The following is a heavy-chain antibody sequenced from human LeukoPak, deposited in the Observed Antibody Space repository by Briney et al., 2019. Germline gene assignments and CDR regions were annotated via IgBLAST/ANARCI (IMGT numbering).Heavy chain of an antibody. CDR1: GFTFSNAW. CDR3: AKSGSTSWYLDY. D-gene: IGHD6-13*01. V-gene: IGHV3-23*01. CDR2: ISGTADNNDNT. J-gene: IGHJ4*02. Sequence: SGGSLRLSCAASGFTFSNAWMSWVRQAPGKGLEWVSAISGTADNNDNTYYADSVKGLFTISRDNSKNTLYLQMSSLRAEDAAVYYCAKSGSTSWYLDYWGQGTLVTVSS.